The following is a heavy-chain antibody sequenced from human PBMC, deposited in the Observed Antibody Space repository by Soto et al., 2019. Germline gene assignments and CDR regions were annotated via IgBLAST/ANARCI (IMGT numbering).Heavy chain of an antibody. V-gene: IGHV4-59*01. D-gene: IGHD2-2*01. CDR1: GGSISSYY. CDR2: IYYSGST. CDR3: ARVRDIVVVPAASRFDP. J-gene: IGHJ5*02. Sequence: SETLSLTCTVSGGSISSYYWSWILQPPWKGLEWIGYIYYSGSTNYNPSLKSRVTISVDTSKNQFSLKLSSVTAADTAVYYCARVRDIVVVPAASRFDPWGQGTLVTVSS.